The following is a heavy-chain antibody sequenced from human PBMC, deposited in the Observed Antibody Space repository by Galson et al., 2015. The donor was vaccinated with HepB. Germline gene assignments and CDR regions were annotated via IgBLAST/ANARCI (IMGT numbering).Heavy chain of an antibody. V-gene: IGHV3-53*01. D-gene: IGHD1-26*01. CDR3: AREEGLVGATRPGYFDF. CDR2: IYSGGDT. CDR1: GFTVSRNY. J-gene: IGHJ4*02. Sequence: SLRLSCAASGFTVSRNYMSWVRQAPGKGLEWVSVIYSGGDTYYADSVKGRFTVSRDNSKNTLYLQMNSLRAEDTAVYYCAREEGLVGATRPGYFDFWGQGTLATASS.